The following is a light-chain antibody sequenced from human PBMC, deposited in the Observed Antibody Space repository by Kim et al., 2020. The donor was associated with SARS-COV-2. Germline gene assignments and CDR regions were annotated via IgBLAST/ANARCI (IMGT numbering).Light chain of an antibody. J-gene: IGLJ2*01. CDR3: QSRDSDGNVL. CDR2: GRN. V-gene: IGLV3-19*01. Sequence: SSELTQDPAVSVALGQTVRITCQGDSLRTYYATWFQQRPRQAPVLVIYGRNNRPSGIPDRSSGSSSGNTASLTISGAQAEDEADFYCQSRDSDGNVLFGGGTKVTVL. CDR1: SLRTYY.